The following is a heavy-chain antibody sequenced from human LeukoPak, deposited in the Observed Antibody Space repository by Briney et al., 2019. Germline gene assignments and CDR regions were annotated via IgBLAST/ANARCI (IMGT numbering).Heavy chain of an antibody. D-gene: IGHD6-6*01. CDR1: GFTFSSYG. Sequence: PGGSLRLSCAASGFTFSSYGMHWVRQAPGKGLEWVAFIRYDGSKKYYADSVKGRFTISRDNSKNTLYLQMNSLRAEDTAVYYCAKDSSSPGDYWGQGTLVSVSS. CDR2: IRYDGSKK. V-gene: IGHV3-30*02. J-gene: IGHJ4*02. CDR3: AKDSSSPGDY.